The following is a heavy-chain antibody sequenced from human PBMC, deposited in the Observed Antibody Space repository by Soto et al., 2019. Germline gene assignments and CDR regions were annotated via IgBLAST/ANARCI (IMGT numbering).Heavy chain of an antibody. CDR3: AREGGVYSSSSLDY. V-gene: IGHV3-30-3*01. J-gene: IGHJ4*02. D-gene: IGHD6-6*01. CDR1: GFTFSRYA. CDR2: ISFDGNNK. Sequence: QVQLVESGGGVAQPGRSLRLSCAASGFTFSRYAMHWVRQAPGKGLEWVAVISFDGNNKYYADSLKGRFTISRDNSKNTLYLQMNSLRAEDTAMYYCAREGGVYSSSSLDYWGQGTLVTVSS.